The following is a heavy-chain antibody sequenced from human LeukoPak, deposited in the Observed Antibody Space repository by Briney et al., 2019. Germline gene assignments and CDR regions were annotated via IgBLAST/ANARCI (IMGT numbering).Heavy chain of an antibody. D-gene: IGHD3-3*01. CDR1: GFTFSSYG. CDR3: TTDARNYDFWSGYYYYYMDV. CDR2: ISNAGSNK. Sequence: GGSLRLSCAASGFTFSSYGMHWVRQAPGKGLEWVAVISNAGSNKHYADSVKGRFTISRDNSKNTLYLQMNSLRAEDTAVYYCTTDARNYDFWSGYYYYYMDVWGKGTTVTVSS. J-gene: IGHJ6*03. V-gene: IGHV3-30*03.